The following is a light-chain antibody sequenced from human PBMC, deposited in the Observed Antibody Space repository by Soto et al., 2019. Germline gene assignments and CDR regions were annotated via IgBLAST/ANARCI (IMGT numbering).Light chain of an antibody. J-gene: IGKJ3*01. V-gene: IGKV3-11*01. CDR3: QQRSNWPGFT. CDR2: DAS. CDR1: QSVSSY. Sequence: EIVLTQSPATLSLSPGERATLSCMASQSVSSYLAWYQQKPGQAPRLLIYDASNRATGIPARFSGSGSGTDFTLTISSLEPEDFAVYYCQQRSNWPGFTCGPGTKVDIK.